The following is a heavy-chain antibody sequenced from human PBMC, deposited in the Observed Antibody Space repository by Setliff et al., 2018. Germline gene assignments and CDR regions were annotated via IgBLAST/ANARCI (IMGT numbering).Heavy chain of an antibody. V-gene: IGHV5-51*01. CDR1: GRSFTSFW. Sequence: GESLKISCKGSGRSFTSFWIGWVRQMPGKGLEWMGIIFPTDSDTRYSPSFRGQVTISADKSISTAYLQWSSLKASDTAIYYCARVGIKGGYYFDYWGQGTLVTVS. CDR2: IFPTDSDT. J-gene: IGHJ4*02. D-gene: IGHD7-27*01. CDR3: ARVGIKGGYYFDY.